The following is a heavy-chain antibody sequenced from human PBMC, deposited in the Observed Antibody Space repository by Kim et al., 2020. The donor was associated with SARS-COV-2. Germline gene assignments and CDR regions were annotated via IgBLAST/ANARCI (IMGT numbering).Heavy chain of an antibody. CDR3: AKAARYDSSGYSIDY. CDR2: ISYDGSNK. J-gene: IGHJ4*02. Sequence: GGSLRLSCAASGFTFSSYGMHWVRQAPGKGLEWVAVISYDGSNKYYADSVKGRCTISRDNSKNTLYLQMNSLRAEDTAVYYCAKAARYDSSGYSIDYWGQGTVVTVSS. CDR1: GFTFSSYG. D-gene: IGHD3-22*01. V-gene: IGHV3-30*18.